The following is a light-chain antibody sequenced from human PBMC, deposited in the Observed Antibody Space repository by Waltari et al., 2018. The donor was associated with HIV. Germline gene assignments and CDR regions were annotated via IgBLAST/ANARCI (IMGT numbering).Light chain of an antibody. CDR2: GNT. J-gene: IGLJ2*01. CDR1: TSNIGAGYH. CDR3: QSYDDSLSGSV. V-gene: IGLV1-40*01. Sequence: QSVLTQPPSVSGAPGQRVTISCTGNTSNIGAGYHVHWYQHFPGTAPKLPIHGNTNRAAGVPDRFSGSNSGSSASLAIAGRQAEDEADYHCQSYDDSLSGSVFGGGTKLTVL.